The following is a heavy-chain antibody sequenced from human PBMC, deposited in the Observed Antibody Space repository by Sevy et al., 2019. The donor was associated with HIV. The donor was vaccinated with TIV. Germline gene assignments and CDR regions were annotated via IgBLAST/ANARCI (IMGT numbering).Heavy chain of an antibody. J-gene: IGHJ4*02. CDR1: GFTFHDYA. CDR3: AKGDCGGDCNQVDF. Sequence: GGSLRLSCEASGFTFHDYAMHWVRQAPGKGLEWVSGISWNSGSIGYVDSVRGRFTISRDNAKNSLYLQTNSLRVEDTALYYCAKGDCGGDCNQVDFWGQGILVTVSS. V-gene: IGHV3-9*01. D-gene: IGHD2-21*02. CDR2: ISWNSGSI.